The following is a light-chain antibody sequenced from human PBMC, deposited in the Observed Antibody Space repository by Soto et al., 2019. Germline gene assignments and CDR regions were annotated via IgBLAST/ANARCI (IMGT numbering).Light chain of an antibody. J-gene: IGLJ2*01. CDR1: SGSIASNY. CDR2: EDN. Sequence: NFMLTQPHSVSESPGKTVTISCTRSSGSIASNYVQWYQQRPGSAPTTVIYEDNQRPSGVPERFSGSIDSSSNSASLTISGLKTEDEADYYCQYYDSSNPVVFGGGTKLTV. CDR3: QYYDSSNPVV. V-gene: IGLV6-57*04.